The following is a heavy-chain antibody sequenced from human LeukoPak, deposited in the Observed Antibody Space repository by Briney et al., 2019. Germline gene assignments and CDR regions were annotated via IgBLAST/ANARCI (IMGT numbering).Heavy chain of an antibody. CDR2: IYPGYSDI. D-gene: IGHD3-22*01. V-gene: IGHV5-51*01. J-gene: IGHJ4*02. CDR1: GYSFSSYW. CDR3: AKRWADSSGSQHYFDY. Sequence: GESLKISCKASGYSFSSYWNGWVRQMPGKGLEWMGIIYPGYSDIRCSPSFLGQVTMSADKSISTAYLQWSSLKASDTAMYYCAKRWADSSGSQHYFDYWGQGTLVTVSS.